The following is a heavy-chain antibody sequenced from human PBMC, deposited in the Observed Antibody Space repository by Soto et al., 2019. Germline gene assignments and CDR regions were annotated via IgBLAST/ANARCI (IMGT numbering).Heavy chain of an antibody. V-gene: IGHV3-30*18. Sequence: PGGSLRLSCAASGFTFSSYGMHWVRQAPGKGLEWVAVISYDGSNKYYADSVKGRFTISRDNSKNTLYLQMNSLRAEDTAVYYCAKAGGKRDILTGYYPYPTYYFDYWGQGTLVTVSS. CDR2: ISYDGSNK. J-gene: IGHJ4*02. CDR1: GFTFSSYG. CDR3: AKAGGKRDILTGYYPYPTYYFDY. D-gene: IGHD3-9*01.